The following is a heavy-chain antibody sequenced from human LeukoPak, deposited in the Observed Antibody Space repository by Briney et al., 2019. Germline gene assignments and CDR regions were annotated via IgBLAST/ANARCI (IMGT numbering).Heavy chain of an antibody. CDR1: GFTFSSYS. V-gene: IGHV3-21*01. CDR2: ISSSSSYI. D-gene: IGHD1-26*01. CDR3: ARDPYSGSYGNEYYYYMDV. Sequence: GGSLRLSCAASGFTFSSYSMNWVRQAPGKGLEWVSSISSSSSYIYYADSVKGRFTISRDNARNSLSLQMNSLRAEDTAVYYCARDPYSGSYGNEYYYYMDVWGKGTTVTISS. J-gene: IGHJ6*03.